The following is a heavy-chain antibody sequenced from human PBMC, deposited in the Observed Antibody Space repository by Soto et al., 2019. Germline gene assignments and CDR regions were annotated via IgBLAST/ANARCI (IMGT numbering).Heavy chain of an antibody. Sequence: VKVASKASGGPFISYAIIWVRQAPGQGLEWMGGIIPIFGTANYAQKFQGRVTITADESTSTAYMELSSLRSEDTAVYYCARDGALTGYDYWGQGTLVTVSS. CDR1: GGPFISYA. J-gene: IGHJ4*02. CDR3: ARDGALTGYDY. D-gene: IGHD7-27*01. CDR2: IIPIFGTA. V-gene: IGHV1-69*01.